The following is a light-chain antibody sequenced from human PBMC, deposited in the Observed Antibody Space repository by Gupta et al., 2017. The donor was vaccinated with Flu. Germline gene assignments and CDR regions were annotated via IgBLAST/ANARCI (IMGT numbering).Light chain of an antibody. Sequence: SMTVSCVGSSRYVEVFIFVAWYQHHPGKAPKLLISGVSDRQSWVSSRVSGSKSRTTASLTISGLQADDEAEYYCSSYRSDISQVFGTG. V-gene: IGLV2-14*01. CDR2: GVS. CDR1: SRYVEVFIF. J-gene: IGLJ1*01. CDR3: SSYRSDISQV.